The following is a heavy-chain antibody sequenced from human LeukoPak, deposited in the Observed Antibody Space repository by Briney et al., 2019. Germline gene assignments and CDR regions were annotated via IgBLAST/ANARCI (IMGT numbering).Heavy chain of an antibody. CDR3: ARHSALDYYDSSGLDYFDY. CDR2: IYYSGST. D-gene: IGHD3-22*01. V-gene: IGHV4-59*08. Sequence: SETLSLTCTVSGGSISSYYWSWIRQPPGKGLEWIGYIYYSGSTNYNPSLKSQVTISVDTSKNQFSLKLSSVTAADTAVYYCARHSALDYYDSSGLDYFDYWGQGTLVTVSS. CDR1: GGSISSYY. J-gene: IGHJ4*02.